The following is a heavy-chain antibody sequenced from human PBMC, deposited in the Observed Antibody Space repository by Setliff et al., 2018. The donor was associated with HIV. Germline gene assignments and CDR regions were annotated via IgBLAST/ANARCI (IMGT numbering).Heavy chain of an antibody. J-gene: IGHJ3*02. CDR3: ASTSRRLGDSSGNEGAFDI. CDR2: IYHSGST. CDR1: GYSLSSGYF. D-gene: IGHD3-22*01. V-gene: IGHV4-38-2*01. Sequence: PSETLSLTCAVSGYSLSSGYFWGWIRQPPGKGLEWIGSIYHSGSTYYNPSLKSRVTISVDTSKNQFSLKLSSVTAADTAVYYCASTSRRLGDSSGNEGAFDIWVQGTMVTVSS.